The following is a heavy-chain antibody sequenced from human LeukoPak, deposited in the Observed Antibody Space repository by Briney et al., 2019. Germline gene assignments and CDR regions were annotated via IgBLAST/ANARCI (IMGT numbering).Heavy chain of an antibody. D-gene: IGHD6-19*01. J-gene: IGHJ4*02. CDR1: GFTFSSYG. Sequence: PGGSLRLSCAASGFTFSSYGMHWVRQAPGKGLEWVAFIRYDGSNKYYADSVKGRFTISRDNSKNTLYLQMSSLRAEGTAVYYCAKGTSSGWYFDYWGQGTLVTVSS. CDR2: IRYDGSNK. V-gene: IGHV3-30*02. CDR3: AKGTSSGWYFDY.